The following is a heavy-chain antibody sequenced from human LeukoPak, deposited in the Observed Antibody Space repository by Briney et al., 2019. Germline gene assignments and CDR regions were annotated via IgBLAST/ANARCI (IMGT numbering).Heavy chain of an antibody. CDR1: GYTFTSYY. J-gene: IGHJ4*02. CDR2: NNPSGGST. Sequence: ASVKVSCKASGYTFTSYYMHWVRQAPGQGLEWMGINNPSGGSTSYAQKFQGRVTMTRDTSTSTAYMELRSLRSDDTAVYYCARDGYFDYWGQGTLVTVSS. CDR3: ARDGYFDY. V-gene: IGHV1-46*01.